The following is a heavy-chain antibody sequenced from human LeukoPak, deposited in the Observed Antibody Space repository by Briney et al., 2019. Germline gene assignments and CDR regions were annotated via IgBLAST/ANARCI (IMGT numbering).Heavy chain of an antibody. J-gene: IGHJ4*02. D-gene: IGHD2-2*02. CDR3: ATVHCSSTSCYSFDY. V-gene: IGHV1-18*01. Sequence: ASVEVSCKASGYTFTSYGISWVRQAPGQGLEWMGWISAYNGNTNYAQKLQGRVTMTTDTSTSTAYMELRSLRSDDTAVYYCATVHCSSTSCYSFDYWGQGTLVTVSS. CDR2: ISAYNGNT. CDR1: GYTFTSYG.